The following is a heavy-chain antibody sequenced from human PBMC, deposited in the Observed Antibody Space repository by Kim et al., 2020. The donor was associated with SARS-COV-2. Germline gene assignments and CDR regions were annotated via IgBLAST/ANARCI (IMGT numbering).Heavy chain of an antibody. D-gene: IGHD2-2*01. CDR2: IWYDGSNK. J-gene: IGHJ6*02. CDR1: GFTFSSYG. Sequence: GGSLRLSCAASGFTFSSYGMHWVRQAPGKGLEWVAVIWYDGSNKYYADSVKGRFTISRDNSKNTLYLQMNSLRAEDTAVYYCARDSLVVPAAMRGGMDVWGQGTTVTVSS. V-gene: IGHV3-33*01. CDR3: ARDSLVVPAAMRGGMDV.